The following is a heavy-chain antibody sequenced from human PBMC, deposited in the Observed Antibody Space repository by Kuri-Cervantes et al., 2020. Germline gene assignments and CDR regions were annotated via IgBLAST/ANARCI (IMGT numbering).Heavy chain of an antibody. CDR2: MHYGGVT. CDR3: ARGTKSTRKYYGSGSYSWGWFDP. D-gene: IGHD3-10*01. V-gene: IGHV4-61*01. CDR1: GESVIMGRYY. J-gene: IGHJ5*02. Sequence: SEILCPTCTLSGESVIMGRYYWSWVRQPPGKCLEWIAYMHYGGVTNYNPSLKSRGTIPMDTSKNQFSLKLSFATAADTAVYYCARGTKSTRKYYGSGSYSWGWFDPWGQGTLVTVSS.